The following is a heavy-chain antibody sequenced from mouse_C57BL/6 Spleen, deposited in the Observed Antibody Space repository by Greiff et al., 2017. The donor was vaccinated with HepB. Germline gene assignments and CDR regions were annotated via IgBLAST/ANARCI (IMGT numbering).Heavy chain of an antibody. CDR1: GYSFTGYY. V-gene: IGHV1-42*01. CDR2: INPSTGGT. CDR3: ARGRGYDYDEKDDY. D-gene: IGHD2-4*01. J-gene: IGHJ2*01. Sequence: VQLQQSGPELVKPGASVKISCKASGYSFTGYYMNWVKQSPEKSLEWIGEINPSTGGTTYNQKFKAKATLTVDKSSSTAYMQLKSLTSEDSAVYYCARGRGYDYDEKDDYWGQGTTLTVSS.